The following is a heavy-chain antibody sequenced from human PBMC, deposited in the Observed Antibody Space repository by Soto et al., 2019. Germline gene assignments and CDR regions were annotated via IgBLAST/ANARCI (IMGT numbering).Heavy chain of an antibody. V-gene: IGHV1-18*04. CDR3: ARTVDTAMVDYFDY. Sequence: ASVKVSCKASGYTFTSYGISWVRQAPGQGLEWMGWISAYNGNTNYAQKLQGRVTMTTDTSTSTAYMELRGLRSDDTAVYYCARTVDTAMVDYFDYWGQGTLVTVSS. CDR2: ISAYNGNT. D-gene: IGHD5-18*01. CDR1: GYTFTSYG. J-gene: IGHJ4*02.